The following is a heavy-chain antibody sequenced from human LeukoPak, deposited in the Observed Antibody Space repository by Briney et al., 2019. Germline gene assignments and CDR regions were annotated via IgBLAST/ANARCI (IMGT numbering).Heavy chain of an antibody. J-gene: IGHJ4*02. CDR1: GFTFSSYA. CDR2: ISYDGSNK. V-gene: IGHV3-30*04. D-gene: IGHD6-13*01. CDR3: ARGVAAAGTVDY. Sequence: PGGSLRLSCAASGFTFSSYAMHWVRQAPGKGLEWVAVISYDGSNKYYADSVKGRFTISRDNSKNTLYLQMNILRAEDTAVYYCARGVAAAGTVDYWGQGTLVTVSS.